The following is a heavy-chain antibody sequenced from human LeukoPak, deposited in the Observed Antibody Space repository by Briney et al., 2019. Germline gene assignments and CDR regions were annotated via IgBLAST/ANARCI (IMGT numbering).Heavy chain of an antibody. D-gene: IGHD5-12*01. J-gene: IGHJ4*02. CDR3: ARDSVDIVAGGEYYFDY. CDR2: ISSSGSTI. Sequence: GGSLRLSCAASRFTFSTYWMSWVRQAPGKGLEWVSYISSSGSTIYYADSVKGRFTISRDNAKNSLYLQMNSLRAEDTAVYYCARDSVDIVAGGEYYFDYWGQGTLVTVSS. CDR1: RFTFSTYW. V-gene: IGHV3-11*01.